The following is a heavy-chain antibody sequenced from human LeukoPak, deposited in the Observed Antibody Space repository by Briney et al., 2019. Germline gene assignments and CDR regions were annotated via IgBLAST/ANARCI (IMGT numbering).Heavy chain of an antibody. CDR1: GLTFSVSA. Sequence: GGSLRLSCSASGLTFSVSAIHWVRQASGKGLEWVGRIKTKADNYATAYAASVKGRFTISRDDSTNTAYLQMNSLKTEDTAVYYCTHPAYYYNVDVWGRGTTVTVSS. CDR2: IKTKADNYAT. V-gene: IGHV3-73*01. CDR3: THPAYYYNVDV. J-gene: IGHJ6*04. D-gene: IGHD6-25*01.